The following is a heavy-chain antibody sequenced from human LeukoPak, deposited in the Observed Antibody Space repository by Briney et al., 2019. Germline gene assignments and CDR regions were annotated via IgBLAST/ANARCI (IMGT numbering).Heavy chain of an antibody. CDR2: ISSSSSYI. J-gene: IGHJ3*02. D-gene: IGHD1-26*01. V-gene: IGHV3-21*01. CDR3: ARVGGSYAKNAFDI. CDR1: GFTFSSYS. Sequence: PGGSLRLSCAASGFTFSSYSMNWVRQAPGKGLEWVSSISSSSSYIYYADSVKGRFTISRDNAKNSLYLQMNSLRAEDTAVYYCARVGGSYAKNAFDIWGQGTMVTVSS.